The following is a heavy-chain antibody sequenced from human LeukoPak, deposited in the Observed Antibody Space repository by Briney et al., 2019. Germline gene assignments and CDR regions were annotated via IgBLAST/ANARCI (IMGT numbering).Heavy chain of an antibody. CDR3: ARESIRQHSFPNWFDP. Sequence: SETLSLTCTVSGGSISSSSYYWGWIRQPPGKGLEWIGSIYYSGSTYYNPSLKSRVTISVDTSKNQFSLKLSSVTAADTAVYYCARESIRQHSFPNWFDPWGQGTLVTVSS. D-gene: IGHD3-3*02. CDR1: GGSISSSSYY. J-gene: IGHJ5*02. CDR2: IYYSGST. V-gene: IGHV4-39*07.